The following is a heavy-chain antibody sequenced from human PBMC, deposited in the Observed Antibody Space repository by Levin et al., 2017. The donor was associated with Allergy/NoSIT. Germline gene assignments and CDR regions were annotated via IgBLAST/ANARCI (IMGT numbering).Heavy chain of an antibody. CDR2: ISYDGSNK. D-gene: IGHD2-2*01. Sequence: PGGSLRLSCAASGFTFSSYGMHWVRQAPGKGLEWVAVISYDGSNKYYADSVKGRFTISRDNSKNTLYLQMNSLRAEDTAVYYCAKSPSRLDIVVVPAAPTDYWGQGTLVTVSS. CDR1: GFTFSSYG. J-gene: IGHJ4*02. CDR3: AKSPSRLDIVVVPAAPTDY. V-gene: IGHV3-30*18.